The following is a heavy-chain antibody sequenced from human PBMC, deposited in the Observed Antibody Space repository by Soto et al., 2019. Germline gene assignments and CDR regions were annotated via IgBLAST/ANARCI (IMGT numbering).Heavy chain of an antibody. CDR3: AKEGLAYYGSRFMVSYYYYYGMDV. D-gene: IGHD3-10*01. CDR1: GFTFSSYG. Sequence: GSLRLSCAASGFTFSSYGMHWVRQAPGKGLEWVAVISYDGSNKYYADSVKGRFTISRDNSKNTLYLQMNSLRAEDTAVYYCAKEGLAYYGSRFMVSYYYYYGMDVWGQGTTVTVSS. CDR2: ISYDGSNK. V-gene: IGHV3-30*18. J-gene: IGHJ6*02.